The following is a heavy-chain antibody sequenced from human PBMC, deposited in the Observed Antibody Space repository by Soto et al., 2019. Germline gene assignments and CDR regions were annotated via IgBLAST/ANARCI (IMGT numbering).Heavy chain of an antibody. CDR1: GYSFTNFW. D-gene: IGHD6-19*01. J-gene: IGHJ4*02. CDR3: ATQHPLDSSGWYN. CDR2: TYPGDSET. Sequence: GESLKISCKASGYSFTNFWLGWVRQMPGKGLEWLGITYPGDSETRYSPSFQGQVTISADRSISTAYLQWSSLKASDTAIYYCATQHPLDSSGWYNWGQGTLVTVSS. V-gene: IGHV5-51*01.